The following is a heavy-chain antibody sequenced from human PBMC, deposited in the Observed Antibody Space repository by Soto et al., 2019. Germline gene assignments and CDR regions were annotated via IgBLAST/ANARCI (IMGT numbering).Heavy chain of an antibody. D-gene: IGHD3-10*02. Sequence: QITLKESGPTLVKPTQTLTLTCTFSGFSLSTNGVGVGWIRQPPGKALEWLALIYWDDDKRYSPSLKSRLTSTKDTSKNRVVLTITNMDPVDTATYYCAHSPRITMYDYWGQGTLVTVAS. CDR2: IYWDDDK. CDR3: AHSPRITMYDY. J-gene: IGHJ4*02. V-gene: IGHV2-5*02. CDR1: GFSLSTNGVG.